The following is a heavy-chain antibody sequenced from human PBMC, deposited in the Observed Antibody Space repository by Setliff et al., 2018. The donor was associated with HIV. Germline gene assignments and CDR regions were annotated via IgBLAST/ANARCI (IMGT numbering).Heavy chain of an antibody. J-gene: IGHJ4*02. V-gene: IGHV4-4*07. D-gene: IGHD1-1*01. CDR1: DSGTYY. Sequence: SETPSLTCTVSDSGTYYWSWIRQPAGKGLEWIGRVSSRGDTNYNPSLKSRVTISVDTCKNHFSLKLRSVTAADTAVYYCAQLGMVDDFDYWGQGTLVTVSS. CDR3: AQLGMVDDFDY. CDR2: VSSRGDT.